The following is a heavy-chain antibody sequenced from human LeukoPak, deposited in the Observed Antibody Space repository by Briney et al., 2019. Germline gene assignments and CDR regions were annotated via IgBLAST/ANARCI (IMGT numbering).Heavy chain of an antibody. CDR3: AREDSSGYDY. CDR1: GYTFTGYY. J-gene: IGHJ4*02. CDR2: INPNSGGT. Sequence: ASVKVSCMASGYTFTGYYMHWVRQAPGQGLKWMGWINPNSGGTNYAQNFQGRVTMTRDTSISTAYMEVSRLRSDDTAVYYCAREDSSGYDYWGQGTLVTVSS. D-gene: IGHD3-22*01. V-gene: IGHV1-2*02.